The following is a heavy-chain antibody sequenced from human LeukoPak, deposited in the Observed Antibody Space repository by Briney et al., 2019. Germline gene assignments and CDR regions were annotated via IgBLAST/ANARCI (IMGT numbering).Heavy chain of an antibody. J-gene: IGHJ6*03. CDR3: AREKGSTPKYYYMDV. CDR1: GGSISIYY. V-gene: IGHV4-4*07. D-gene: IGHD6-13*01. Sequence: PSETLSLTCTVSGGSISIYYWSWIRQPAGKGLEWIGRIYTSGITNYNPSLKSRVTISVDTSKNRFSLKLSSVTAADTAVYYCAREKGSTPKYYYMDVWGKGTTVTVSS. CDR2: IYTSGIT.